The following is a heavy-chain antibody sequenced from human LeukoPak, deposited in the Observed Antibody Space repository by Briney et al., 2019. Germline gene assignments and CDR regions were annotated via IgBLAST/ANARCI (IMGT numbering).Heavy chain of an antibody. V-gene: IGHV1-24*01. Sequence: ASVKVSCKVSGYTLTELSMHWVRQAPGKGLEWMGGFDPEDDETIYAQKFQGRVTMTEDTSTDTAYMELSSLRSEDTAVYYCATDATDTAMVNAGRTYYYYGMDVWGQGTTVTVSS. CDR3: ATDATDTAMVNAGRTYYYYGMDV. D-gene: IGHD5-18*01. J-gene: IGHJ6*02. CDR2: FDPEDDET. CDR1: GYTLTELS.